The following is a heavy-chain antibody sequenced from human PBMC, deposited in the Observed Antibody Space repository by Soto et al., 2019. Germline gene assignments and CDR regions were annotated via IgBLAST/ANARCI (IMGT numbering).Heavy chain of an antibody. J-gene: IGHJ5*02. Sequence: SETLSLTCAVYGGSFSGYYWSWIRQPPGKGLEWIGEINHSGSTNYNPSLKSRVTISVDTSKNQFSLKMTSVTAADTALYYCARQQGYGWFDPWGQGTLVTVSS. CDR2: INHSGST. CDR3: ARQQGYGWFDP. V-gene: IGHV4-34*01. D-gene: IGHD5-18*01. CDR1: GGSFSGYY.